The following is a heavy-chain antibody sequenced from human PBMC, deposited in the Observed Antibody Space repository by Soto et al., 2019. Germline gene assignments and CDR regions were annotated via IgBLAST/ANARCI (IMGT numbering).Heavy chain of an antibody. CDR1: GGTFNSYG. D-gene: IGHD3-10*01. Sequence: QDHLAQSGAEVKKPGSSVTVSCKASGGTFNSYGISWVRQAPGQGLDWLGVIIPLYGTVNCAQKFQGRVSITADKSSSTGYMDLSRLRSDDTAVYYCARVRVIRGVIPSHFGLWGQGALVTVSS. CDR3: ARVRVIRGVIPSHFGL. V-gene: IGHV1-69*06. J-gene: IGHJ4*02. CDR2: IIPLYGTV.